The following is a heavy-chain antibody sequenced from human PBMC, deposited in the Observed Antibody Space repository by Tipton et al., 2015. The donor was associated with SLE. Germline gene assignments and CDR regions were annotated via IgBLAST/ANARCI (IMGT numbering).Heavy chain of an antibody. CDR2: ISYSGDT. J-gene: IGHJ3*02. D-gene: IGHD1-26*01. Sequence: TLSLTCTVSGGSISSYSFYWGWIRQPPGKGLEWIGSISYSGDTYYNPSLESRVTISIDTSKNQFSLKLTSVTAADTAVFYCARHRPYSGNYSKSGAFNIWGQGTLVSVSS. V-gene: IGHV4-39*01. CDR1: GGSISSYSFY. CDR3: ARHRPYSGNYSKSGAFNI.